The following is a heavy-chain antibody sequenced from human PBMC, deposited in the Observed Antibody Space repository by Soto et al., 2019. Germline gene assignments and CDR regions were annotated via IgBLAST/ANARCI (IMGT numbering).Heavy chain of an antibody. CDR3: PRDHPMPFVGYWFDP. Sequence: SETLSLTCTVSGGSISSYYWSWIRQPPGKGLEWIGYIYYSGSTNYNPSLKSRVTISVDTSKNQFSLKLISVTAADTAVYSCPRDHPMPFVGYWFDPWGQGTLVTVSS. J-gene: IGHJ5*02. V-gene: IGHV4-59*01. CDR1: GGSISSYY. D-gene: IGHD2-2*01. CDR2: IYYSGST.